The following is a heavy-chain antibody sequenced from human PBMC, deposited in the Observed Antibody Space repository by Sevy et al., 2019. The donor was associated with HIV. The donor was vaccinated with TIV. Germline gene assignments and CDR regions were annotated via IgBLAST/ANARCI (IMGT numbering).Heavy chain of an antibody. D-gene: IGHD3-22*01. V-gene: IGHV3-21*01. CDR1: GFTFSSYS. CDR3: ERDVVRLFTMIVDGESSFDY. Sequence: GGSLRLSCAASGFTFSSYSMNWVRQAPGKGLEWVSCINSNSSCIDYADSVKGRFTISRDNAKNSLYLQMNSLSAEVKAVYYCERDVVRLFTMIVDGESSFDYWGQGTLVTVSS. J-gene: IGHJ4*02. CDR2: INSNSSCI.